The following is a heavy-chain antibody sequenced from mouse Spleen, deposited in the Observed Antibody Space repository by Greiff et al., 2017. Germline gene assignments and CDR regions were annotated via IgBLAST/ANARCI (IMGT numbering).Heavy chain of an antibody. J-gene: IGHJ4*01. V-gene: IGHV1-69*01. CDR1: GYTFTSYW. CDR3: ARRGWRYDGVWAMDY. CDR2: IDPSDSYT. Sequence: QVQLQQPGAELVMPGASVKLSCKASGYTFTSYWMHWVKQRPGQGLEWIGEIDPSDSYTNYNQKFKGKATLTVDKSSSTAYMQLSSLTSEDSAVYYCARRGWRYDGVWAMDYWGQGTSVTVSS. D-gene: IGHD2-14*01.